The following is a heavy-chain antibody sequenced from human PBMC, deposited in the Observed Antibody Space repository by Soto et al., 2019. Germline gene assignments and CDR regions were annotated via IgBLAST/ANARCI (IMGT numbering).Heavy chain of an antibody. D-gene: IGHD4-17*01. J-gene: IGHJ4*02. V-gene: IGHV3-48*01. Sequence: EVQLVESGGGLVQPGGSLRLSCAASGFTFSSYSMNWVRQAPGKGLEWVSYISSSSSTIYYADSVKGRFTISRDNAKNPLYLQMTSLRAEDTAVYYCARIGRLRWGDYWGQGTLVTVSS. CDR2: ISSSSSTI. CDR3: ARIGRLRWGDY. CDR1: GFTFSSYS.